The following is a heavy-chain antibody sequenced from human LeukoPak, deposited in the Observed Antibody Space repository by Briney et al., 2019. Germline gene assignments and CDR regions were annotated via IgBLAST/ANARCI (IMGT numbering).Heavy chain of an antibody. CDR2: IFPGDSDT. CDR3: ARRGITVGGADY. J-gene: IGHJ4*02. V-gene: IGHV5-51*01. CDR1: GYSFTNYW. D-gene: IGHD6-19*01. Sequence: GESLKISCEGSGYSFTNYWIAWVRQMPGKGLEWMGIIFPGDSDTSYSPSFQGQVTISADKSINTAYLQWSSLKASDTAMYYCARRGITVGGADYWGQGTLVTVSS.